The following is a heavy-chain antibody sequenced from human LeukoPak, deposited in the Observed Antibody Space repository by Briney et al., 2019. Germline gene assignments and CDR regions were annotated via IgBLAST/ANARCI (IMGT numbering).Heavy chain of an antibody. J-gene: IGHJ6*02. D-gene: IGHD1-7*01. V-gene: IGHV5-51*01. CDR1: GYSFTSYW. Sequence: GESLKISCKGSGYSFTSYWIGWVRQMPGKGLEWMGIIYPGDSDTRYSPSFQGQVTISADKSISTTYLQWSSLKASDTAMYYCARHTGGIIGGWNWGMDVWGQGTTVTVSS. CDR3: ARHTGGIIGGWNWGMDV. CDR2: IYPGDSDT.